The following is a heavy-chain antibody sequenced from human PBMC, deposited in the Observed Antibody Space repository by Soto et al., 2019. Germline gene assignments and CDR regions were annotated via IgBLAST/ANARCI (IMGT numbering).Heavy chain of an antibody. J-gene: IGHJ4*02. V-gene: IGHV4-30-4*01. D-gene: IGHD1-26*01. CDR3: ARVLRGNYGGYFDY. CDR2: IYYSGST. Sequence: PSETLSLTCTVSGGSISSGDYYWSWIRQPPGKCLEWIGYIYYSGSTYYNPSLKSRVTISVDTSKNQFSLKLSSVTAADTAVYYCARVLRGNYGGYFDYWGQGTLVTVYS. CDR1: GGSISSGDYY.